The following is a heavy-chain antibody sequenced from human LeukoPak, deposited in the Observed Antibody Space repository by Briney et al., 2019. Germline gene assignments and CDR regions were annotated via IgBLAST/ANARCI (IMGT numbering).Heavy chain of an antibody. CDR2: IKQDGSEK. CDR1: GFTFRSYW. Sequence: GGALRLSCAASGFTFRSYWMSWVRQAPGKGLEWVANIKQDGSEKDYVDSVKDRFTISRDNAKNSLYLQMNSLRAEDTAVYYCAELGITMIGGVWGKGTTVTISS. CDR3: AELGITMIGGV. D-gene: IGHD3-10*02. J-gene: IGHJ6*04. V-gene: IGHV3-7*01.